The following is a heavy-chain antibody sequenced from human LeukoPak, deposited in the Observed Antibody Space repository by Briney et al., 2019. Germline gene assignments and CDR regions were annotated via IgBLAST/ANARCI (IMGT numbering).Heavy chain of an antibody. V-gene: IGHV4-59*01. CDR3: ARDRTPIDY. CDR2: IYYSGST. Sequence: SETLSLTCTVSGGSISSYYWSWIRQPPGKGLEWIGYIYYSGSTNYNPSLKSRVTISVDTSKNQFSLKLSSVTAADTAVYYCARDRTPIDYWGQGALVTVSS. J-gene: IGHJ4*02. CDR1: GGSISSYY.